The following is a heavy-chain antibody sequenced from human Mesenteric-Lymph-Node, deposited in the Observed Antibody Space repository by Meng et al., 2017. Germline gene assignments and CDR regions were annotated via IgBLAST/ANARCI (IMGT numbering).Heavy chain of an antibody. J-gene: IGHJ6*02. Sequence: GESLKISCKASGYTFTDYYIHWVRQAPGQGLEWMGRIKPNSGGTTYAQKFQGRVTMTRDTSIGTAYLELSSLTSDDTAIYYCARDLWIVYSGYDSPKWDYNYGMADWGQGTTVTVSS. CDR2: IKPNSGGT. V-gene: IGHV1-2*06. D-gene: IGHD5-12*01. CDR1: GYTFTDYY. CDR3: ARDLWIVYSGYDSPKWDYNYGMAD.